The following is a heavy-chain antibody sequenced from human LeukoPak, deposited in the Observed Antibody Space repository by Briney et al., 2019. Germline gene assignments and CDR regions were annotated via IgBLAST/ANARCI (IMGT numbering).Heavy chain of an antibody. D-gene: IGHD3-10*01. CDR2: ISGSGGST. CDR3: AQNVLLWFGERSPVDY. V-gene: IGHV3-23*01. Sequence: GGSLRLSCAASRFTFSSSAMSWVRQAPGKGLEWVSTISGSGGSTYSTDSVKGRFTISRDNSKSTLYLQMNSLRVEDTAIYYCAQNVLLWFGERSPVDYWGQGTLVTVSS. CDR1: RFTFSSSA. J-gene: IGHJ4*02.